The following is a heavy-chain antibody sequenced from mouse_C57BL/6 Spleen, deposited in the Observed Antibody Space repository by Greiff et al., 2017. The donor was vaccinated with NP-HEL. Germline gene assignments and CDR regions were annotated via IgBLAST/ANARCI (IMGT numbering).Heavy chain of an antibody. CDR1: GFNIKDYY. CDR3: ARDLYYFDD. CDR2: IDPEDGET. Sequence: VQLQQSGAELVKPGASVKLSCTASGFNIKDYYMHWVKQRTEQGLEWIGRIDPEDGETKYAPNFQGKATITADTSSNTAYLQLSSLTSEDTAVYYCARDLYYFDDWGQGTTLTVSS. V-gene: IGHV14-2*01. J-gene: IGHJ2*01.